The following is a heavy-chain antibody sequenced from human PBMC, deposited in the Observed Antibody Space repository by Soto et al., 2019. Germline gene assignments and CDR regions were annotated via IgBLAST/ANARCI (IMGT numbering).Heavy chain of an antibody. V-gene: IGHV3-30*18. J-gene: IGHJ6*02. CDR2: ISYDGSNK. CDR1: GFTFSSYG. CDR3: AKDILYGSSSRVYYYGMDV. D-gene: IGHD6-6*01. Sequence: QVQLVESGGGVVQPGRSLRLSCAASGFTFSSYGMHWVRQAPGKGLEWVAVISYDGSNKYYADSVKGRFTISRDNSKNTLYLPMNSLGAEDTVVYYCAKDILYGSSSRVYYYGMDVWGQGTTVTVSS.